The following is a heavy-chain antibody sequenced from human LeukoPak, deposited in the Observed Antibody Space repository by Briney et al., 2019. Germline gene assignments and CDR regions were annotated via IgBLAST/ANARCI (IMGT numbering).Heavy chain of an antibody. Sequence: GGSLRLSCSASGFTFSRYAMHWVRQAPGKGLEYVSGINDNGGRTHYGDSVKGRFSISRDNSKNTLRLQMSTLRAEDTALYYCVKDVGGSYAFDYWGQGTLVTVSS. CDR3: VKDVGGSYAFDY. V-gene: IGHV3-64D*09. J-gene: IGHJ4*02. D-gene: IGHD1-26*01. CDR1: GFTFSRYA. CDR2: INDNGGRT.